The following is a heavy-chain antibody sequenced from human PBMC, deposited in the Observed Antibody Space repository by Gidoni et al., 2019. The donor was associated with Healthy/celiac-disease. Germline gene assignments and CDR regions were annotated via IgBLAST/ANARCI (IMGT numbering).Heavy chain of an antibody. V-gene: IGHV3-30*04. CDR3: ARGKGEAVAGKLDY. D-gene: IGHD6-19*01. J-gene: IGHJ4*02. CDR2: ISYDGSNK. Sequence: QVQLVESGGGVVQPGRSLRLACAASGVTFSSYAMHWVRQAPGKGLEWVAVISYDGSNKYYADSVKGRFTISRDNSKTTLYLQMNSLRAEDTAVYYFARGKGEAVAGKLDYWGQGTLVTVSS. CDR1: GVTFSSYA.